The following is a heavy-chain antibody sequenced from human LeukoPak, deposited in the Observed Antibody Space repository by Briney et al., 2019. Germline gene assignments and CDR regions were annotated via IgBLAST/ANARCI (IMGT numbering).Heavy chain of an antibody. J-gene: IGHJ4*02. CDR2: MSPDENEK. CDR1: GFTFGSYS. Sequence: GGYLRLSCAASGFTFGSYSMNWVRQASGKGLEWVANMSPDENEKKYVDSVKGRFTISTDNAKKTLYLQMNSLRVEDTAIYYCLGYGNDNPWGQGALVTVSS. V-gene: IGHV3-7*03. D-gene: IGHD5-12*01. CDR3: LGYGNDNP.